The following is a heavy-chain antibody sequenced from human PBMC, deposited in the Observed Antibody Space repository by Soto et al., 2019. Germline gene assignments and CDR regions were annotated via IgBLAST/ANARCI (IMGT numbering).Heavy chain of an antibody. Sequence: QLQLQESGPGLVKPSETLSLTCTVSGGSISSSSYYWGWIRQPPGKGLEWIGSIYYSGSTYYNPSLKSRVTLSVDTSKNQFSLKLSSVTAADTAVYYCARRRLGYCTNGVCYKRYYYGMDVWGQGTTVTVSS. J-gene: IGHJ6*02. D-gene: IGHD2-8*01. CDR2: IYYSGST. CDR1: GGSISSSSYY. V-gene: IGHV4-39*01. CDR3: ARRRLGYCTNGVCYKRYYYGMDV.